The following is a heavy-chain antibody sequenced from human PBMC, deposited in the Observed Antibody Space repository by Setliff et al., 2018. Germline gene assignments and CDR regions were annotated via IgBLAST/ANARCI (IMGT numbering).Heavy chain of an antibody. CDR2: INPKTGGT. D-gene: IGHD1-26*01. V-gene: IGHV1-2*04. J-gene: IGHJ4*02. CDR1: GYAFTDNY. Sequence: SVKVSCKTSGYAFTDNYIHWVRQAPGQGLEWMGWINPKTGGTNLAQKFQGWVSMTRDTSITTAYMELSRLRSDDTAVYYCARALGATITHFDYWGQGTLVTVSS. CDR3: ARALGATITHFDY.